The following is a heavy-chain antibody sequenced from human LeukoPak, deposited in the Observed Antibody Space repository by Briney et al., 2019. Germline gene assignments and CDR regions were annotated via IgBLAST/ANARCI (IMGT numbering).Heavy chain of an antibody. Sequence: SETLSLTCAVYGGSFRGYYWSWIRQPPGKGLEWIGEVNHSGSTNYNPSLKSRVTISVDTSKNQFSLTLSSVTAADTAVYYCARGPAAIWSGWFDPWGQGTLVTVSS. J-gene: IGHJ5*02. V-gene: IGHV4-34*01. CDR3: ARGPAAIWSGWFDP. D-gene: IGHD2-2*01. CDR1: GGSFRGYY. CDR2: VNHSGST.